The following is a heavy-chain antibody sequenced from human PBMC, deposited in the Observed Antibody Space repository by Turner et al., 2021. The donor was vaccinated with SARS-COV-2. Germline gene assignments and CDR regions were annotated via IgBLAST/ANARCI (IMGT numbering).Heavy chain of an antibody. J-gene: IGHJ5*02. CDR1: GFTVSSNY. CDR2: IYSGGST. D-gene: IGHD1-26*01. Sequence: EVQLVESGGGFVQPGGSLRLFCAASGFTVSSNYMSWVRQAPGKGLEWVTVIYSGGSTYYADSVKGRFTISRDNSKNTLYLQMNSLRAEDTAVYYCATDLKGGRGPWGQGTLVTVSS. CDR3: ATDLKGGRGP. V-gene: IGHV3-66*02.